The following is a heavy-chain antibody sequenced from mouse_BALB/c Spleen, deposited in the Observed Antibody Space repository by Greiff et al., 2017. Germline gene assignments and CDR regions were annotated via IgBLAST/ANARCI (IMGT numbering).Heavy chain of an antibody. CDR1: GYSFTSYW. CDR2: IDPSDSET. J-gene: IGHJ3*01. Sequence: VQLQESGPQLVRPGASVKISCKASGYSFTSYWMHWVKQRPGQGLEWIGMIDPSDSETRLNQKFKDKATLTVDKSSSTAYMQLSSPTSEDSAVYYCARNRYDVLFAYWGQGTLVTVSA. V-gene: IGHV1-74*04. D-gene: IGHD2-14*01. CDR3: ARNRYDVLFAY.